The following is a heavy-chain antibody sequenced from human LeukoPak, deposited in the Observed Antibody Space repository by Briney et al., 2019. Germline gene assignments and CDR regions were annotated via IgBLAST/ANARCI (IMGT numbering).Heavy chain of an antibody. V-gene: IGHV3-30*18. CDR3: AKDRYSSGWYSDFDC. D-gene: IGHD6-19*01. Sequence: PGGSLRLSCIASGFNFNTYEMNWVRQAPGKGLEWVAVISDDGSNKYYGDSVKGRFTISRDNSKNTVYLQMNSLRAEDTAVYYCAKDRYSSGWYSDFDCWGQGTLVTVSS. CDR2: ISDDGSNK. CDR1: GFNFNTYE. J-gene: IGHJ4*02.